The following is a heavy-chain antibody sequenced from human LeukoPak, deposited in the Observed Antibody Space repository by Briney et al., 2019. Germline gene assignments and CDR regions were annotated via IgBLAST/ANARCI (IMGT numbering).Heavy chain of an antibody. V-gene: IGHV3-66*02. D-gene: IGHD1/OR15-1a*01. J-gene: IGHJ5*02. Sequence: PGRSLRLSCAASGFTFSSYGMHWVRQAPGKGLEWVSVIYSGGSTYYADSVKGRFTISRDNSKNTLYLQMNSLRAEDTAVYYCARDSSPITGTLWFDPWGQGTLVTVSS. CDR2: IYSGGST. CDR1: GFTFSSYG. CDR3: ARDSSPITGTLWFDP.